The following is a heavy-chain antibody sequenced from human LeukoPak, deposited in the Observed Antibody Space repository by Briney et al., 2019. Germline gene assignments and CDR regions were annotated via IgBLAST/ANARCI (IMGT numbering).Heavy chain of an antibody. V-gene: IGHV4-39*07. J-gene: IGHJ4*02. CDR3: ARDRLYGDYAVDY. Sequence: PSETLSLICTVSGGSISSSSYYWGWIRQPPGKGLEWIGSIYYSGSTYYNPSLKSRVTISVDTSKNQFSLKLSSVTAADTAVYYCARDRLYGDYAVDYWGQGTLVTVSS. CDR2: IYYSGST. CDR1: GGSISSSSYY. D-gene: IGHD4-17*01.